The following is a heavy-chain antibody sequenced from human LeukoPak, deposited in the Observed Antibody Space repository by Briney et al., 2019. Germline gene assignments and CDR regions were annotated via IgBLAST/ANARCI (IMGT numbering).Heavy chain of an antibody. Sequence: SETLSLTCTVSGGSISSYYWSWIRQPPGKGLEWIGYIYYSGSTNYNPSLKSRVTISVDTSKNQFSLKLSSVTAADTAVYYCARTRRRGIDYWGQGTLVTVSS. CDR1: GGSISSYY. CDR2: IYYSGST. CDR3: ARTRRRGIDY. V-gene: IGHV4-59*08. J-gene: IGHJ4*02. D-gene: IGHD2-2*01.